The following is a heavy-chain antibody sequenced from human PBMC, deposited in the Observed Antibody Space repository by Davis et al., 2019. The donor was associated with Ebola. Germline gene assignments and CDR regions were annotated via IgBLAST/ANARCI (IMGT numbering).Heavy chain of an antibody. D-gene: IGHD6-19*01. CDR3: ARGELSSAFFGLDV. CDR2: INHSGST. J-gene: IGHJ6*02. V-gene: IGHV4-34*01. Sequence: SETLSLTCTVSGGSISSYYWSWIRQPPGKGLEWIGEINHSGSTNYNPSLRSRVTMSIDTSKNQFSLNLSSVTAADMAVYYCARGELSSAFFGLDVWGQGTTVTVSS. CDR1: GGSISSYY.